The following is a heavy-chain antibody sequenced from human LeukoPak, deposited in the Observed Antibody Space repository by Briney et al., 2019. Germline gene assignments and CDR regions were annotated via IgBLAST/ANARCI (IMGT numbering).Heavy chain of an antibody. CDR2: ISGGGGNT. CDR3: AKAIATSGTQGIDR. CDR1: EFTFRTYA. V-gene: IGHV3-23*01. J-gene: IGHJ5*02. D-gene: IGHD6-13*01. Sequence: GGSLRLSCAASEFTFRTYAMSWVRQAPGKGLEWVSGISGGGGNTNYADSVKGRFTISRDNSKNTLYLQMNSLRAEDTAVYYCAKAIATSGTQGIDRWGQGTLVTVSS.